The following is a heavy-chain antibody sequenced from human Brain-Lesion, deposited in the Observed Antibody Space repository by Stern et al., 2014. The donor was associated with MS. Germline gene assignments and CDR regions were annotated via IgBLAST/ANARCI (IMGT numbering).Heavy chain of an antibody. D-gene: IGHD1-14*01. Sequence: VQLVQSGGDLVQPGRSLRLSCAAFGFTFDDYAMHWVRPAPGKGLEWVAVISWNSGTSGYADSVKGRFTTSRDNAYSSLYLQMNSLRPEDTALYYCARDITGSSAYFAYWGQGTLVTVSS. V-gene: IGHV3-9*01. CDR1: GFTFDDYA. CDR2: ISWNSGTS. J-gene: IGHJ4*02. CDR3: ARDITGSSAYFAY.